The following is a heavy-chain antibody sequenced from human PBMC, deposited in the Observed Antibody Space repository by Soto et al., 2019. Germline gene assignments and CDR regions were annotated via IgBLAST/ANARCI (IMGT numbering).Heavy chain of an antibody. Sequence: EVQLVESGGGLVQPGGSLRLSCAASGFAFNIYWMHWVRQAPGKGLVWVSRINGDGSGTNYADSVKGRFTISRDNAKDTLYLQMNSLRAEDTAVYYCARDRNWQLDDCWGQGTLVTVSS. CDR2: INGDGSGT. J-gene: IGHJ4*02. D-gene: IGHD1-1*01. CDR3: ARDRNWQLDDC. CDR1: GFAFNIYW. V-gene: IGHV3-74*01.